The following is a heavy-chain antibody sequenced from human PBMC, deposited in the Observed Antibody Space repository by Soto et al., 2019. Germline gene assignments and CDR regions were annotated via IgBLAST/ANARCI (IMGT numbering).Heavy chain of an antibody. D-gene: IGHD6-13*01. J-gene: IGHJ4*02. CDR2: ISSADST. Sequence: GGSLRLSCAASGFTFSRYAMSWVRQAPGKGLEWVSTISSADSTYYADSVKGRFTISRDNSKNTLYLQMNSLRGEDTAVYYCAQGEAVAGTEFDYWGQGTLVTVSS. V-gene: IGHV3-23*01. CDR1: GFTFSRYA. CDR3: AQGEAVAGTEFDY.